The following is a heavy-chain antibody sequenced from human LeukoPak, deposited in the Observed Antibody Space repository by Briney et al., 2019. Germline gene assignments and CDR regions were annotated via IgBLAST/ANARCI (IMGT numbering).Heavy chain of an antibody. CDR1: GYTFRSYG. J-gene: IGHJ4*02. CDR2: ISTYNGNT. D-gene: IGHD1-20*01. Sequence: ASVKVSCKASGYTFRSYGISWVRQAPGQGLEWMGWISTYNGNTNYAQKIQGRVSMTTDTSTSTVYMELRSLRSDDTAVYYCAREKTLISGIPFYDYWGQGTLVTVSS. V-gene: IGHV1-18*01. CDR3: AREKTLISGIPFYDY.